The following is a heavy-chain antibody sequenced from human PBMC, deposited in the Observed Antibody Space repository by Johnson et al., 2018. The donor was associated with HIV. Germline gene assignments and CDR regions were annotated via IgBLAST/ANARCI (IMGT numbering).Heavy chain of an antibody. J-gene: IGHJ3*02. CDR2: ISYDGSNK. CDR3: AKEGGRITMIVVEPDAFDI. V-gene: IGHV3-30*18. CDR1: GFTFSNYA. D-gene: IGHD3-22*01. Sequence: QVLLVESGGGVVQPGRSLRLSCAASGFTFSNYAMHWVRQAPGKGLQWVAVISYDGSNKNYADSVKGRFTISRDKSKNTLYLQMNRLRAEDTAVYYCAKEGGRITMIVVEPDAFDIWGQGTMVTVSS.